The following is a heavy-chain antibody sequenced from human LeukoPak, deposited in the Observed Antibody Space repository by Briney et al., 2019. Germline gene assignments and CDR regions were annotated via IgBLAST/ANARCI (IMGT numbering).Heavy chain of an antibody. D-gene: IGHD6-19*01. CDR1: GGSISSGDYY. Sequence: PSETLSLTCTVSGGSISSGDYYWSWIRQPPGKGLEWIGYIYYSGSTNYNPSLKSRVTISVDTSKNQFSLKLSSVTAADTAVYYCARLNRPQWLVLEGYYYYGMDVWGQGTTVTVSS. CDR2: IYYSGST. J-gene: IGHJ6*02. V-gene: IGHV4-30-4*01. CDR3: ARLNRPQWLVLEGYYYYGMDV.